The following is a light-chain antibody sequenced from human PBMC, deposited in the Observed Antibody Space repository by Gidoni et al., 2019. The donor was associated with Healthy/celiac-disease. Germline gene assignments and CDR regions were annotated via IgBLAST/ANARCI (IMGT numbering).Light chain of an antibody. CDR3: QQRSNWWT. V-gene: IGKV3-11*01. CDR1: QSVRSY. J-gene: IGKJ1*01. CDR2: DAS. Sequence: EIVLTQSPATLSLSPGERATLSCRASQSVRSYLAWYQQKPGQAPRLLIYDASNRATGIPARFSGSGSGTDFTLTISSLEPEDFEVYYCQQRSNWWTFGQGTKVEIK.